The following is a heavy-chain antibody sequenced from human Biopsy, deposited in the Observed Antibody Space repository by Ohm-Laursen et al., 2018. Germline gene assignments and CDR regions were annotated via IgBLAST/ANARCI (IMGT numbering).Heavy chain of an antibody. V-gene: IGHV1-69*10. CDR1: GATFSNYA. J-gene: IGHJ4*02. D-gene: IGHD3-3*01. Sequence: SVKASCQASGATFSNYAISWVRQPPGEGLGWMGGIIAVSGLVNYAPKFQGRVSITADKSTTTAYMELSNLKSEDTAVYYWATPFQYEDSWGGYPPFDHWGQGTLVTVSS. CDR2: IIAVSGLV. CDR3: ATPFQYEDSWGGYPPFDH.